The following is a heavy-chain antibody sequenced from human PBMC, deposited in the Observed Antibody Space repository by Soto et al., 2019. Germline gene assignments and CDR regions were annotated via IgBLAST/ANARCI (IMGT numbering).Heavy chain of an antibody. CDR1: GLTFSNYW. J-gene: IGHJ6*02. CDR2: INGDGTTT. V-gene: IGHV3-74*01. D-gene: IGHD5-18*01. Sequence: HPGGSLRLSCAASGLTFSNYWMHWVRQVPGKGLVWVSRINGDGTTTTYADSVKGRFTISRDNSKNTLYLQMNSLRAEDTAVYYCARVGYSYGYYYYYGMDVWGQGTTVTVSS. CDR3: ARVGYSYGYYYYYGMDV.